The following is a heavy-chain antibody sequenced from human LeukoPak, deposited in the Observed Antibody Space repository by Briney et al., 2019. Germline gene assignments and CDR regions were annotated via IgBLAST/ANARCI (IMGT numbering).Heavy chain of an antibody. CDR2: ISYDGSNK. V-gene: IGHV3-30-3*01. Sequence: GGSLRLSCAVSGPRLDDYAMHCVRQAPGKGLEWVAVISYDGSNKYYADSVKGRFTISRDNSKNTLYLQMNSLRAEDTAVYYCAGVVILDDAFDIWGQGTMVTVSS. CDR1: GPRLDDYA. CDR3: AGVVILDDAFDI. D-gene: IGHD3-22*01. J-gene: IGHJ3*02.